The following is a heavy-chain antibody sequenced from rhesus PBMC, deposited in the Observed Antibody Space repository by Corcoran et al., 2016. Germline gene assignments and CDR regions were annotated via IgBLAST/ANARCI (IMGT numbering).Heavy chain of an antibody. V-gene: IGHV4-122*02. Sequence: QVQLQESGPGLVKPSETLSLTCAVSGGSISSGYYYWSWIRQPPGKGLEWIGYITYSASTSYNPSLKSRVTISRDTSKNQFSLKLSSVNAADTAVYYGARGYGSSPFDYLGQGVLVTVSS. CDR2: ITYSAST. D-gene: IGHD4-29*01. J-gene: IGHJ4*01. CDR3: ARGYGSSPFDY. CDR1: GGSISSGYYY.